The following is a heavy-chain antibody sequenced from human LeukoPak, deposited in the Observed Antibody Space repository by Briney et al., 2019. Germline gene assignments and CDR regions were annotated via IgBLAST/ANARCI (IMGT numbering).Heavy chain of an antibody. V-gene: IGHV4-39*01. CDR2: IYYSGST. Sequence: SETLSLTCTVSGGSISISTYYWGWIRQSPGKGLEWIGNIYYSGSTYYNPSLKSRVTISVDTSKNQFSLRLSSVTAADTAVYYCARLGTGYDSGGYSIGWFDPWGQGTLVTVSS. CDR1: GGSISISTYY. J-gene: IGHJ5*02. D-gene: IGHD3-22*01. CDR3: ARLGTGYDSGGYSIGWFDP.